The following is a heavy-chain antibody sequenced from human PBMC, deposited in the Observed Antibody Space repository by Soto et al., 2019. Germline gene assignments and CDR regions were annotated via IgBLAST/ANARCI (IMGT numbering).Heavy chain of an antibody. Sequence: SETLSLTCTVSGGSISSGDYYWSWIRQPPGKGLEWIGNIYYSGSTYYNPSLKSRVTISVHTSKNHCSRQLRSETSVDTAVSYSARGWTADAEGIMTRVRVVINSYDYGRDVCGKGTRVT. V-gene: IGHV4-30-4*01. J-gene: IGHJ6*04. CDR1: GGSISSGDYY. CDR3: ARGWTADAEGIMTRVRVVINSYDYGRDV. D-gene: IGHD3-10*01. CDR2: IYYSGST.